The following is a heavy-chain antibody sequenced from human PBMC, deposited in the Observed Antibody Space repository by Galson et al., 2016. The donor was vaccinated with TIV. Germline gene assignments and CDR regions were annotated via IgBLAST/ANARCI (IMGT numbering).Heavy chain of an antibody. V-gene: IGHV1-3*01. Sequence: SVKVSCKAAGYTFTNYAMHWVRQAPGQRLEWMGWINAGNGNTFYAQKFQGRVTITRDTSANTAYMELSSLRSEDTAMYYCARPPYCGGDCFKYDSWGQGTLVTVSS. D-gene: IGHD2-21*01. CDR3: ARPPYCGGDCFKYDS. CDR1: GYTFTNYA. CDR2: INAGNGNT. J-gene: IGHJ4*02.